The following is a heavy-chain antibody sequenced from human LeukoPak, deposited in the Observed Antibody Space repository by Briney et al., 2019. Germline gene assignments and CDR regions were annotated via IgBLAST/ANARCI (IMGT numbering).Heavy chain of an antibody. J-gene: IGHJ4*02. Sequence: ASVKVSCKASGYTFTDYYMHWVRQAPGQGFEWMGWMNPNDGDTNYAQKFQGRVTMTRDTSISTAHMEVSRLRSDDTAVYYCARANFLYCSSSTCLFDYWGQGTLVTVSS. CDR2: MNPNDGDT. CDR1: GYTFTDYY. D-gene: IGHD2-2*01. V-gene: IGHV1-2*02. CDR3: ARANFLYCSSSTCLFDY.